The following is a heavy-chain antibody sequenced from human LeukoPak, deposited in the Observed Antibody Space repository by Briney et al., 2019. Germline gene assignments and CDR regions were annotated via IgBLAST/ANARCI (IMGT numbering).Heavy chain of an antibody. J-gene: IGHJ4*02. Sequence: KASETLSLTCTVSGGSISSYYWSWIRQPPGKGLEWIGYIYYSGSTNYNPSLEGRATISIDASKNQFSLRLTSVTAADTAVYYCARPRLLYGSGPILVWGQGTLVTVSS. D-gene: IGHD3-10*01. V-gene: IGHV4-59*12. CDR3: ARPRLLYGSGPILV. CDR2: IYYSGST. CDR1: GGSISSYY.